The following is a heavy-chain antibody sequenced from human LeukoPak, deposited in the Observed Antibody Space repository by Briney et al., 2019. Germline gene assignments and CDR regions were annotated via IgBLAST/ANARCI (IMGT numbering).Heavy chain of an antibody. D-gene: IGHD1-1*01. V-gene: IGHV3-13*01. J-gene: IGHJ4*02. CDR1: GFTFSDYD. CDR3: ARVAKERVGGVYYFDY. Sequence: GGSLRLSCAASGFTFSDYDMHWVRQATGKGLEWVSAIGTAGDTNYPGSVKGRFTISRENAKNSLYLQMNSLRAGDTAVYYCARVAKERVGGVYYFDYWGQGTLVTVSS. CDR2: IGTAGDT.